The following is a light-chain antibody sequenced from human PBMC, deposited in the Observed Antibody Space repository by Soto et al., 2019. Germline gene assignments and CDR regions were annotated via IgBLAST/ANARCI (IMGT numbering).Light chain of an antibody. J-gene: IGKJ5*01. V-gene: IGKV3-20*01. CDR1: QSVTSTS. CDR3: QHYVTSSIT. Sequence: EIVLTQSPGTLSLSPGERSTLSCRASQSVTSTSLAWYQQKTGQAPRILMYGESSRATGTPDRISGGGSGTDLNLTISRLEPEDFAVYYCQHYVTSSITIGQGTRLEIK. CDR2: GES.